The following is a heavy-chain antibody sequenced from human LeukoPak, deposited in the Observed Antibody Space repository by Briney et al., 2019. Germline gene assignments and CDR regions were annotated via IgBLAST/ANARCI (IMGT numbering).Heavy chain of an antibody. J-gene: IGHJ5*02. CDR3: ARDTYSSSWSRYNWFDP. CDR2: IYYSGST. V-gene: IGHV4-59*01. D-gene: IGHD6-13*01. CDR1: GGSISSDY. Sequence: SETLSLTCTVSGGSISSDYWSWIRQPPGKGLEWMGYIYYSGSTNYNPSLKSRVTISVDTSKNQFSLKLSSVTAADTAVYYCARDTYSSSWSRYNWFDPWGQGTLVTVSS.